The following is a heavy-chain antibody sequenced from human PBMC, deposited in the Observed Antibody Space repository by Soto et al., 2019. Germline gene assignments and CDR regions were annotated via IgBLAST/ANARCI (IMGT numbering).Heavy chain of an antibody. Sequence: QVQLVQSGAEVKKPGASVKVSCKASGYTFTGYYMHWVRQAPGQGLEWMGWINPNSGGTNYAQKVQGRVAMTRDTSISTAYMELSRLGSDDTAVYYCARESGSYAFDYWGQGTLVTVSS. CDR2: INPNSGGT. CDR1: GYTFTGYY. J-gene: IGHJ4*02. D-gene: IGHD1-26*01. V-gene: IGHV1-2*02. CDR3: ARESGSYAFDY.